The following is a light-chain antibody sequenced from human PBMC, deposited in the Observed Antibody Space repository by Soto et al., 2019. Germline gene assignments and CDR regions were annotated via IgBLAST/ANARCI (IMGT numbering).Light chain of an antibody. V-gene: IGLV1-40*01. CDR3: QSYDSSLSGVV. CDR2: GSS. Sequence: QSVLTQPPSVSGAPGQRVTISCTGSSGSIGAGYDVHWYQQLPGTAPKLLIYGSSNRPSGVPDRFSGSKSGTSAYLAITGLQAEDEADYYCQSYDSSLSGVVFGGGTKLTVL. CDR1: SGSIGAGYD. J-gene: IGLJ2*01.